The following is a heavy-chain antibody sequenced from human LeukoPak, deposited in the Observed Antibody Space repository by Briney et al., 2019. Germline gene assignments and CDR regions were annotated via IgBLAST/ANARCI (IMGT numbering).Heavy chain of an antibody. CDR3: ARHQIVGATRPPFDY. CDR2: IYPGDSDT. V-gene: IGHV5-51*01. CDR1: GYTFTTYW. D-gene: IGHD1-26*01. Sequence: PGESLKISCKGSGYTFTTYWIGWVRQMPGKGLEWMGIIYPGDSDTRYSPSFQGQVTISVDKSISTAYLQWSSLKASDTAMYYCARHQIVGATRPPFDYWGQGTLDTLSS. J-gene: IGHJ4*02.